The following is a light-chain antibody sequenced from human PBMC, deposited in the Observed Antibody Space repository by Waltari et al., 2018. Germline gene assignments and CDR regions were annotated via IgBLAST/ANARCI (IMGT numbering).Light chain of an antibody. CDR2: STN. Sequence: QSVLTQPPSASGTPGQRVTISCSGSNSNIGSNPVNWYQQVPGTAPKLLIYSTNRTPSGIPERCSASKSGTSASLAVTGLQSEDEAFYFCATWDDSLGGVFGGGTYLTVL. J-gene: IGLJ3*02. V-gene: IGLV1-44*01. CDR3: ATWDDSLGGV. CDR1: NSNIGSNP.